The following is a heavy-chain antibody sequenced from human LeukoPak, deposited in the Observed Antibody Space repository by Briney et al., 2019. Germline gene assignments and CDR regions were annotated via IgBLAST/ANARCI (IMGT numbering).Heavy chain of an antibody. CDR3: ARGIRYYQH. J-gene: IGHJ1*01. CDR2: INHSGST. V-gene: IGHV4-34*01. Sequence: SETLPLTCAVYGGSFSGYYWSWIRQPPGKGLEWIGEINHSGSTNYNPSLKSRVTISVDTSKNQFSLKLSSVTAADTAVYYCARGIRYYQHWGQGTLVTVSS. CDR1: GGSFSGYY.